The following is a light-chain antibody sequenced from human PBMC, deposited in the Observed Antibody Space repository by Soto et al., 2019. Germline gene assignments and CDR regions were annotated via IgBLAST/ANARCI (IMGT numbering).Light chain of an antibody. V-gene: IGLV2-14*01. CDR2: EVV. CDR3: SSYTTSFTYV. CDR1: SSDIGGYNF. J-gene: IGLJ1*01. Sequence: QSVLTQPASVSGSPGQSITISCAGTSSDIGGYNFVSWYQQHPGKAPKLIIFEVVARPSGVSSRFSGSKSGNTASLTISGLRAEDEADYYCSSYTTSFTYVFGTGTKLTVL.